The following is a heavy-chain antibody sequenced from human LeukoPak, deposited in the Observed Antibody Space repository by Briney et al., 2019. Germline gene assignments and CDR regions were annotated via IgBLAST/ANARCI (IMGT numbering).Heavy chain of an antibody. J-gene: IGHJ5*02. CDR2: INHSGST. CDR3: ARVIGGATGWFDP. V-gene: IGHV4-34*01. CDR1: GGSFSGYY. Sequence: SETLSLTCAVYGGSFSGYYWNWIRQSPGKGLEWIGEINHSGSTNYNPSLKSRVTISVDTSKNQFSLKLSSVTAADTAVYYCARVIGGATGWFDPWGQGTLVTVSS.